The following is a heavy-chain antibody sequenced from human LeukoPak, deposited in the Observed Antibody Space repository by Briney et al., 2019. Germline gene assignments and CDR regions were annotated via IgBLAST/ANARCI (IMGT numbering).Heavy chain of an antibody. CDR3: ARVLSSSWSYYYYGMDV. CDR1: GGSISSYY. Sequence: SETLSLTCTVSGGSISSYYWSWIRQPPGKGLEWIGYIYYSGSTNYNPSLKSRVTISVDTSKNQFSLKLSSVTAADTAVYYCARVLSSSWSYYYYGMDVWGQGTTVTVSS. D-gene: IGHD6-13*01. V-gene: IGHV4-59*01. CDR2: IYYSGST. J-gene: IGHJ6*02.